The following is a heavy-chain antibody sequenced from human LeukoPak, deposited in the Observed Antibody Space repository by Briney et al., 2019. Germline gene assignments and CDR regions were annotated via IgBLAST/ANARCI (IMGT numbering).Heavy chain of an antibody. J-gene: IGHJ6*02. D-gene: IGHD4-23*01. CDR3: ARDRFGGNSRNYYYGMDV. CDR1: GFTFSSYG. CDR2: IWYDGSNK. V-gene: IGHV3-33*01. Sequence: GRSLRLSCAASGFTFSSYGMRWVRQAPGKGLEWVAVIWYDGSNKYYADSVKGRFTISRDNSKNTLYLQMNSLRAEDTAVYYCARDRFGGNSRNYYYGMDVWGQGTTVTVSS.